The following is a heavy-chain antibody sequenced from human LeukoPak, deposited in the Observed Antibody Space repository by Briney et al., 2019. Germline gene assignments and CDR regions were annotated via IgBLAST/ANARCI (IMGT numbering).Heavy chain of an antibody. Sequence: GGSLRLSCAASGFTFSSYGMSWVRQAPGKGLEWVSAISGSDGSTYYADSVKGRFTISRDNSKNTLYLQMNSLRAEDTAVYYCAKRDCSGSTCYDLDYWGQGTLVTVSS. D-gene: IGHD2-15*01. CDR3: AKRDCSGSTCYDLDY. V-gene: IGHV3-23*01. CDR2: ISGSDGST. J-gene: IGHJ4*02. CDR1: GFTFSSYG.